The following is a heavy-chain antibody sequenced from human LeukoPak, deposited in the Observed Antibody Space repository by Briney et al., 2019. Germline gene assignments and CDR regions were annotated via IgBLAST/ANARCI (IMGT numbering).Heavy chain of an antibody. J-gene: IGHJ5*02. CDR3: ARVVTPRYCSTTSCYWKGWFDP. D-gene: IGHD2-2*01. CDR2: IIPIFGTA. V-gene: IGHV1-69*13. CDR1: GSTFSRFA. Sequence: ASVKVSCKASGSTFSRFAMGWVRRAPRQGLEWMGGIIPIFGTANYAQRFQGRVTITADESTGTAYMELSGLRSEDTAVYHCARVVTPRYCSTTSCYWKGWFDPWGQGTLVTVSS.